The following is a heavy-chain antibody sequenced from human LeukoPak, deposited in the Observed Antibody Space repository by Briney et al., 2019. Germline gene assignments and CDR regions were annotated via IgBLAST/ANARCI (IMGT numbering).Heavy chain of an antibody. CDR2: IIPILGIA. V-gene: IGHV1-69*04. J-gene: IGHJ4*02. D-gene: IGHD4-11*01. Sequence: GASVKVSCKASGGTFSSYTISWVRQAPGQGLEWMGRIIPILGIANYAQKFQGRVTITADKSTSTAYMELSSLRSEDTAVYYCARDHPYSNFDYWGQGTLVTVSS. CDR1: GGTFSSYT. CDR3: ARDHPYSNFDY.